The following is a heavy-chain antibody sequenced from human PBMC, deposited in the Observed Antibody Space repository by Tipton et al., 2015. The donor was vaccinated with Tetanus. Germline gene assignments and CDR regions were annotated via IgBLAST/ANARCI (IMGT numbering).Heavy chain of an antibody. V-gene: IGHV3-74*01. D-gene: IGHD3-10*01. J-gene: IGHJ3*02. CDR2: INGEASET. CDR3: EREWAYDGPGRDAFTI. Sequence: SLRLSCAASGFTFRNYWMHWVRLAQGKGLVWVSRINGEASETGYADSVKGRLSITSDNTKNMLYLQINSLRAEDTAVYYCEREWAYDGPGRDAFTIWGHGTMVTVSS. CDR1: GFTFRNYW.